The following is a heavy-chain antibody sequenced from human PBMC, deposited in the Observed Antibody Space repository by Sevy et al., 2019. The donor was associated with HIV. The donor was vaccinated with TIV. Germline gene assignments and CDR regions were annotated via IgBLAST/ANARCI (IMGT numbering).Heavy chain of an antibody. CDR2: ISYDGSNK. J-gene: IGHJ6*02. CDR1: GFTFSSYG. V-gene: IGHV3-30*18. Sequence: GGSLRLSCAASGFTFSSYGMHWVRQAPGKGLEWVAVISYDGSNKYYADSVKGRFTISRDNSKNTLYLQMNSLRAEDTAVYYCAKADSSGFEVDGDYYYYYGMDVWGQRTTVTASS. CDR3: AKADSSGFEVDGDYYYYYGMDV. D-gene: IGHD6-19*01.